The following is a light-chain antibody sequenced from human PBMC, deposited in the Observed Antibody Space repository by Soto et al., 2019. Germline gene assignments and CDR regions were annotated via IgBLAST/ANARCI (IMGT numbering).Light chain of an antibody. Sequence: QSVLTQPASVSGSPGQTITISCTGTSSDVGRYNTVSWYQHHPGKAPKLIIYEVTHRPAGISDRFSASKSGNTASLTISGLQDEEEAEHYCNSLRVNHLYVFGSGTKVTV. CDR3: NSLRVNHLYV. V-gene: IGLV2-14*01. CDR2: EVT. J-gene: IGLJ1*01. CDR1: SSDVGRYNT.